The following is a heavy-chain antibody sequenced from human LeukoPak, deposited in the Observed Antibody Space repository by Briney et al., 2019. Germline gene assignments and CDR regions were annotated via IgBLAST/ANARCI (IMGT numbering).Heavy chain of an antibody. J-gene: IGHJ4*02. CDR1: GYTFTSYG. Sequence: ASVKVSCKASGYTFTSYGISWVRQAPGQGLEWMGWISAYNGNTNYAQKLQGRVTMTTDTSTSTAYMELRSLRSDDTAVYYCARNVAPRITMVRGALPDYWGQGTLVTVSS. V-gene: IGHV1-18*01. D-gene: IGHD3-10*01. CDR2: ISAYNGNT. CDR3: ARNVAPRITMVRGALPDY.